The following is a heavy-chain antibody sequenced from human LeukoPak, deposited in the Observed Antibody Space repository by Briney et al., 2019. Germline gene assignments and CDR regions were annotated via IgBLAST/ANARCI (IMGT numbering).Heavy chain of an antibody. CDR3: ARGYCGGSCYSPHYGMDV. Sequence: PGGSLRLSCAASGVTFSNYAMHWVRQAPGKGLEWVALISYDERNEYYADSVKGRFTISRDNSKDTLYLQMNSLRAEDTALYYCARGYCGGSCYSPHYGMDVWGQGTTVTVSS. J-gene: IGHJ6*02. V-gene: IGHV3-30*04. D-gene: IGHD2-15*01. CDR1: GVTFSNYA. CDR2: ISYDERNE.